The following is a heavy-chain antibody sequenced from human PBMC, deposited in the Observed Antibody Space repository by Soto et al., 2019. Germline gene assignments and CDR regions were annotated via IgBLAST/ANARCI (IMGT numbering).Heavy chain of an antibody. D-gene: IGHD2-21*02. CDR3: ARNCGGDCYTNFDY. CDR1: GFTFSSYA. CDR2: ISGSGGTT. J-gene: IGHJ4*02. Sequence: EVQLLESGGGLVQPGGSLRLSCAASGFTFSSYAMSWVRQAPGRGLEWVSAISGSGGTTYYGDSVRGRFTVSRDNSRDTLYLQMNSLRADHTALYYCARNCGGDCYTNFDYWGQGTLVTVSS. V-gene: IGHV3-23*01.